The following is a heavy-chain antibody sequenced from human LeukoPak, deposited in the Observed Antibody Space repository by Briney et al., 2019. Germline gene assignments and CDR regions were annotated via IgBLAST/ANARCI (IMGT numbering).Heavy chain of an antibody. CDR3: AKDPLGYSYGCLDY. Sequence: PGGSLSVSCAASGFTFSTYAMSWVRQAPGKGLEWVSGISGSGGSTYYADSVKGRFTISRDNSKNTLYLQMNSLRAEDTAVYYCAKDPLGYSYGCLDYWGQGTLVTVSS. J-gene: IGHJ4*02. D-gene: IGHD5-18*01. V-gene: IGHV3-23*01. CDR1: GFTFSTYA. CDR2: ISGSGGST.